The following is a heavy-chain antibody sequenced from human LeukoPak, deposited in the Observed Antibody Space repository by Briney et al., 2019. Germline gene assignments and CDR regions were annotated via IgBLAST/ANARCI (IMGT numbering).Heavy chain of an antibody. CDR1: GFTISSNY. J-gene: IGHJ4*02. Sequence: GGSLRLSCAASGFTISSNYMNWVRQAPGKGLEWVSVLYSGGTTYYADSVKGRFTISRDNSKNTLYLQMNSLRAEDTAVYYCATKRGYNYGLDYWGQGTLVTVSS. CDR3: ATKRGYNYGLDY. D-gene: IGHD5-18*01. V-gene: IGHV3-53*01. CDR2: LYSGGTT.